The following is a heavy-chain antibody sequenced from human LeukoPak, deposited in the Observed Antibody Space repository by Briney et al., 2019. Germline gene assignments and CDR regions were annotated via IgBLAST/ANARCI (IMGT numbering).Heavy chain of an antibody. CDR2: INHGGST. J-gene: IGHJ4*02. D-gene: IGHD4/OR15-4a*01. CDR1: GWSLSGYY. Sequence: PSETLSLTCAVYGWSLSGYYWSWIRQSPGKGLEWIGEINHGGSTNYNPSLKSRVTMSVDTSKSHFSLKLSSVTAADTAVYFCAREGRMSMGIEYWGQGTLVTVSS. V-gene: IGHV4-34*01. CDR3: AREGRMSMGIEY.